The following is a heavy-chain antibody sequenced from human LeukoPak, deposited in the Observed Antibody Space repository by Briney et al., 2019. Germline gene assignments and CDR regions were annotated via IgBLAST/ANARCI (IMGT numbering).Heavy chain of an antibody. Sequence: GGSLRLSCAASGFSFSSSSMNWVRQAPGKGLEWASHITTSSSTIYAGSVKGRFAISRDNARNSLYLQMSSLRDEDTAVYYCARGADYAFDIWGQGTMVTVSS. D-gene: IGHD2-21*02. V-gene: IGHV3-48*02. J-gene: IGHJ3*02. CDR2: ITTSSSTI. CDR1: GFSFSSSS. CDR3: ARGADYAFDI.